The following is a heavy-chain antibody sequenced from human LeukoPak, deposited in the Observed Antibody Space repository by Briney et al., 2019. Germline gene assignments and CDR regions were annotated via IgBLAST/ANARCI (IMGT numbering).Heavy chain of an antibody. Sequence: GGSLRLSCAASGFTFNSNYMNWVRQAPGKGLEWVSVVYSDDTTYYADSVKGRFTISRDNSKNTLYLQMNNLRAEDTAVYYCARGGGYYAIDYWGQGTLVTVS. CDR1: GFTFNSNY. CDR3: ARGGGYYAIDY. CDR2: VYSDDTT. J-gene: IGHJ4*02. V-gene: IGHV3-53*01. D-gene: IGHD1-26*01.